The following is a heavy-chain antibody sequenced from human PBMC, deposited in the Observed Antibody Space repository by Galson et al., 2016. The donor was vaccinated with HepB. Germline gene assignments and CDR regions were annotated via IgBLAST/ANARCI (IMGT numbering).Heavy chain of an antibody. CDR3: ARGNWFGGNYGMDV. J-gene: IGHJ6*02. V-gene: IGHV4-59*09. Sequence: CIYYTERTNYNPSLKSRVTISVNTSRNQFSLKLSSVTAADTAVYYCARGNWFGGNYGMDVWGQGTTITVSS. D-gene: IGHD3-10*01. CDR2: IYYTERT.